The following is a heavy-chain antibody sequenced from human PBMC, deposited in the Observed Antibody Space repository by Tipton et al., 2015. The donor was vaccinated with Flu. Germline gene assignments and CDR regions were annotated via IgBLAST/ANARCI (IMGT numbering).Heavy chain of an antibody. D-gene: IGHD6-13*01. CDR2: IYNNGST. Sequence: TLSLTCSVSGDSIASDYYWGWIRQPPGKGLEWIGYIYNNGSTNYSPSLKSRVTISLDTSKNQFSLKLSSVTAADTAVYYCARGRHSSSWYPWYLDYWGQGTLVTVSS. V-gene: IGHV4-59*01. CDR1: GDSIASDYY. CDR3: ARGRHSSSWYPWYLDY. J-gene: IGHJ4*02.